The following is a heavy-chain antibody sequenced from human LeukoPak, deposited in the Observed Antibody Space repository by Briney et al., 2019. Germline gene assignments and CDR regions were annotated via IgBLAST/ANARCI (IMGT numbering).Heavy chain of an antibody. CDR1: GGSISSSTYY. J-gene: IGHJ3*02. D-gene: IGHD5-24*01. CDR2: IYYGGTT. CDR3: ARVRRRDGYYYAFDI. V-gene: IGHV4-39*01. Sequence: SETLSLTCTVSGGSISSSTYYWAWIRQPPGKGLEWIGNIYYGGTTYYNLSLKSGVTISVDTSKNQFSLNLSSVTAADTAVYYCARVRRRDGYYYAFDIWGQGTMVTVSS.